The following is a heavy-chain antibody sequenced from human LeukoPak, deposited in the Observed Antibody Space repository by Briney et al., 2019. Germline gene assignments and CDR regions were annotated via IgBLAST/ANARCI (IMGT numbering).Heavy chain of an antibody. V-gene: IGHV4-39*07. J-gene: IGHJ4*02. CDR3: AREANYYDNIEAAFDY. D-gene: IGHD3-22*01. CDR2: IYYSGST. CDR1: GGSISSSSYY. Sequence: SETLSLTCTVSGGSISSSSYYWGWIRQPPGKGLEWIGSIYYSGSTYYNLSLKSRVTISVDTSKNQFSLKLSSVTAADTAVYYCAREANYYDNIEAAFDYWGQGTLVTVSS.